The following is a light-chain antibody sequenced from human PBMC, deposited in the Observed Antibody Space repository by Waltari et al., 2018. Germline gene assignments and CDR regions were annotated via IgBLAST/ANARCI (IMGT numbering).Light chain of an antibody. Sequence: GQTVTITCHGDSLRRFFASWYQQRPGQAPFLVVYGDNNRPSGIPDRFSGSTSGGTAFLTITGAQADDEAVYFCHSRDTTSTRVFGGGTRLTV. CDR1: SLRRFF. J-gene: IGLJ2*01. CDR2: GDN. CDR3: HSRDTTSTRV. V-gene: IGLV3-19*01.